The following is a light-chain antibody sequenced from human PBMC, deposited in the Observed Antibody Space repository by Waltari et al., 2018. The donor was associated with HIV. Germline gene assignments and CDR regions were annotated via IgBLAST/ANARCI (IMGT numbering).Light chain of an antibody. CDR1: SGSIARHY. J-gene: IGLJ2*01. Sequence: NFMLTQPHSVSESPGKTVTISCTRSSGSIARHYVQWYQPRPGSAPTTVIYEDNQRPPGFPDRFSGSIDISSNSASLTISGLKTEDEADYYCQSYDSSTVVFGGGTKLTVL. CDR2: EDN. CDR3: QSYDSSTVV. V-gene: IGLV6-57*04.